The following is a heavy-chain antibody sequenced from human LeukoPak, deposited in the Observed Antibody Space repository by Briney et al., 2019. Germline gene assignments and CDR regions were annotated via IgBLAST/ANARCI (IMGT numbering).Heavy chain of an antibody. Sequence: PSETLSLTCAVSGGSISSSNWWSWVRRPPGKGLEWIGEIYHSRSTTYNPSPKSRVTISVDKSQDQFSLKLSSVTAADTAVYYCARACCSSTPHAFDIWGQGTMVTVSS. CDR3: ARACCSSTPHAFDI. V-gene: IGHV4-4*02. J-gene: IGHJ3*02. D-gene: IGHD2-2*01. CDR2: IYHSRST. CDR1: GGSISSSNW.